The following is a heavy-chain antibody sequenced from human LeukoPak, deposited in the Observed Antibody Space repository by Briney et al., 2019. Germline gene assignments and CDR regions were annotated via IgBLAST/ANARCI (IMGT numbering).Heavy chain of an antibody. J-gene: IGHJ4*02. D-gene: IGHD2-15*01. CDR2: INSDGSST. CDR3: ARDCSGGTCYRLGY. CDR1: GFTFSNYG. V-gene: IGHV3-74*01. Sequence: GSLRLSCAASGFTFSNYGMNWVRQAPGKGLVWVSRINSDGSSTSYADSVKGRFTISRDDAKNTLYLQMSSLRAEDTAVYYCARDCSGGTCYRLGYWGQGTLVTVAS.